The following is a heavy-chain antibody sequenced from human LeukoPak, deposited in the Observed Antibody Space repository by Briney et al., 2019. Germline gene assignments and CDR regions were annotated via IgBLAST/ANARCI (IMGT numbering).Heavy chain of an antibody. J-gene: IGHJ3*02. CDR1: GYTFTSYD. D-gene: IGHD2-2*02. Sequence: ASVKVSCKASGYTFTSYDINWVRQATGQGLEWMGWMNPNSGNTGYAQKFQGRVTMTRNTSISTAYMELSSLRSDDTAVYYCARDVVVVPAAIRPDAFDIWGQGTMVTVSS. CDR3: ARDVVVVPAAIRPDAFDI. V-gene: IGHV1-8*01. CDR2: MNPNSGNT.